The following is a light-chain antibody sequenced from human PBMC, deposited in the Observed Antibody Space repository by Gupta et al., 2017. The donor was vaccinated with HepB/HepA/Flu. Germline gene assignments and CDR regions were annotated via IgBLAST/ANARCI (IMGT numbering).Light chain of an antibody. V-gene: IGKV1-39*01. CDR1: QSISSY. Sequence: DIQMTQSPSSLSASVGDRVTITCRASQSISSYLNWYQQKPGKAPKLLIYAASSLQSGVPSRFSGSGYGTDFTLTISSLQPEEFATYYCQQSYSTHPLAITFGQGTRLEIK. CDR3: QQSYSTHPLAIT. J-gene: IGKJ5*01. CDR2: AAS.